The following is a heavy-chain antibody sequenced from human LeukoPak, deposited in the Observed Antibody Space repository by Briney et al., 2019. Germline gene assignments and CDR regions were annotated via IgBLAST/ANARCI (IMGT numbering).Heavy chain of an antibody. D-gene: IGHD4-17*01. CDR2: IKQDGSDK. CDR1: GFTFSSYW. Sequence: GGSLRLSCAASGFTFSSYWMSWVRQAPGKGLEWVANIKQDGSDKYYVDSVKGRFTISRDNAKTSLYLQMNSLRAEDTAVYYCTTTSDYSDHKRWGQGTLVTVSS. V-gene: IGHV3-7*01. J-gene: IGHJ4*02. CDR3: TTTSDYSDHKR.